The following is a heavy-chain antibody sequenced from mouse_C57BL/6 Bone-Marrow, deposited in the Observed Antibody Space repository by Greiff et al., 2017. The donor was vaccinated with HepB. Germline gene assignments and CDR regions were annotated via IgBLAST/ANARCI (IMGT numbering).Heavy chain of an antibody. CDR2: IYPGSGST. J-gene: IGHJ2*01. CDR1: GYTFTSYW. V-gene: IGHV1-55*01. Sequence: QVQLQQSGAELVKPGASVKMSCKASGYTFTSYWITWVKQRPGQGLEWIGDIYPGSGSTNYNEKFKSKATLTVDTSSSTAYMQLSSLTSEDSAVYYCARRLYQMLYYFDYWGQGTTLTVSS. CDR3: ARRLYQMLYYFDY. D-gene: IGHD3-2*02.